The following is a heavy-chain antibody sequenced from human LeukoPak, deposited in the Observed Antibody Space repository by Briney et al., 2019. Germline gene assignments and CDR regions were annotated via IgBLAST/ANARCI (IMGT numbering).Heavy chain of an antibody. Sequence: GGSLRLSCAASGFTFSSYAMHWVRQAPGKGLEWVAVISYDGSNKYYAEYVKVPFTISIDNSKNTLYLQMNSLRADDTAVYYCARDPDSSSWYPAGMDVWGQGTTVTVSS. J-gene: IGHJ6*02. CDR3: ARDPDSSSWYPAGMDV. CDR2: ISYDGSNK. D-gene: IGHD6-13*01. V-gene: IGHV3-30-3*01. CDR1: GFTFSSYA.